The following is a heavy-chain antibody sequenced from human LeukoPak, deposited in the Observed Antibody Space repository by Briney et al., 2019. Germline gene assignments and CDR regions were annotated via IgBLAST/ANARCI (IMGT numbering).Heavy chain of an antibody. CDR3: ASQLGRETYGMDV. CDR2: IYYSGST. D-gene: IGHD7-27*01. V-gene: IGHV4-30-4*08. CDR1: GGSISSGDYY. J-gene: IGHJ6*02. Sequence: PSETLSLTCTVSGGSISSGDYYWSWIRQPPGRGREWIGYIYYSGSTYYNPSLKSRVTISVDTSKDQFSLKLSSVTAADTAVYYCASQLGRETYGMDVWGQGTTVTVSS.